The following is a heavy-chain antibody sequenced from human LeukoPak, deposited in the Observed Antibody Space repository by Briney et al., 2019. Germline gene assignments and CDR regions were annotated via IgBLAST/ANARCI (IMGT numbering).Heavy chain of an antibody. D-gene: IGHD4-23*01. CDR2: IIPIFGTA. CDR3: ARDENYGGNFGY. Sequence: GASVKVSCXASGGTFSSYAISWVRQARGQGLEWMGRIIPIFGTANYAQKFQGRVTITTDESTSTAYMELSSLRSEDTAVYYCARDENYGGNFGYWGQGTLVTVSS. V-gene: IGHV1-69*05. CDR1: GGTFSSYA. J-gene: IGHJ4*02.